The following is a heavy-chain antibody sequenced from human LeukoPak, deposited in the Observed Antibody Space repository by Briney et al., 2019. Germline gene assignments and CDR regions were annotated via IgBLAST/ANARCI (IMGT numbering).Heavy chain of an antibody. Sequence: ASVKVSCKASGYTFTSYDINWVRQATGQGLEWMGWMNPNSGNTGYAQKFQGRVTMTRNTSISTAYMELSSLRSEDTAVYYCARTPLGYCSSTSCSQNFDYWGQGTLVTVSS. CDR3: ARTPLGYCSSTSCSQNFDY. J-gene: IGHJ4*02. CDR1: GYTFTSYD. D-gene: IGHD2-2*01. CDR2: MNPNSGNT. V-gene: IGHV1-8*01.